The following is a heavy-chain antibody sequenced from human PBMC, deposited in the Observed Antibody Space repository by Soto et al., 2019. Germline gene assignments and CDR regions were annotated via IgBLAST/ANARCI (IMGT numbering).Heavy chain of an antibody. J-gene: IGHJ4*02. V-gene: IGHV3-48*03. CDR2: ISTSGRHV. CDR3: VSQPPWARPFES. Sequence: EVRLVESGGDLVRSGGSLRLSCVASGFLVRNYELNWVLQAPGKGLEWLSHISTSGRHVNDSDSVKCRFTISRDNTKHTLYLQMNSLRTEDTGVYYCVSQPPWARPFESLGQGTLVNVSS. CDR1: GFLVRNYE. D-gene: IGHD7-27*01.